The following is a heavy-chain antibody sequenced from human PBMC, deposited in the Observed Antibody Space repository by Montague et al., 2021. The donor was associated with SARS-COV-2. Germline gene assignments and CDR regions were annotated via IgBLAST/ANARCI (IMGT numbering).Heavy chain of an antibody. V-gene: IGHV2-5*02. CDR3: VRGSHYDNSGYFVPFDY. D-gene: IGHD3-22*01. Sequence: PALVKPTQTLTLTCTFSGFSLTTNGMCVGWIRQPPGRALEWVALXYWDDDNRFSPSLKTSLTISKDTSKNQVVLTLTNMDPVDTATYYCVRGSHYDNSGYFVPFDYWGQGILVTDSS. CDR1: GFSLTTNGMC. CDR2: XYWDDDN. J-gene: IGHJ4*02.